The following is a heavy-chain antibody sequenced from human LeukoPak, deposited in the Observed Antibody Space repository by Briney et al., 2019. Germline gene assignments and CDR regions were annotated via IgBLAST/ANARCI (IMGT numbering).Heavy chain of an antibody. V-gene: IGHV3-11*01. CDR3: AKTDMVSYFDY. J-gene: IGHJ4*02. D-gene: IGHD5-18*01. Sequence: GGSLRLSCAASGFIFGDHYMSWIRQAPGKGLEWVSYISSSGSTIYYADSVKGRFTISRDNAKNSLYLQMNSLRAEDTAVYYCAKTDMVSYFDYWGQGTLVTVSS. CDR1: GFIFGDHY. CDR2: ISSSGSTI.